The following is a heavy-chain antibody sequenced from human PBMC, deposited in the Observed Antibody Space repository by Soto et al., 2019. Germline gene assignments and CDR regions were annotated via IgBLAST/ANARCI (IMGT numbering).Heavy chain of an antibody. D-gene: IGHD5-18*01. CDR1: GFSFSNYW. CDR2: IKTDGSST. CDR3: AKREGNTYGLFH. J-gene: IGHJ4*02. V-gene: IGHV3-74*01. Sequence: EVQLVESGEGLFKPGGSLRLSCAASGFSFSNYWIHWVRQAPGKGLGWVSRIKTDGSSTDYAASVKGRFTISRDNAKNTLYLQLNSLTAEDTAVYYCAKREGNTYGLFHWGQGTLVTVSS.